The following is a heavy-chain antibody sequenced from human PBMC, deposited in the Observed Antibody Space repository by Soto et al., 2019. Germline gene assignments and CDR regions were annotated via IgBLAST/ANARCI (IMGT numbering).Heavy chain of an antibody. V-gene: IGHV3-23*01. Sequence: EVQLLESGGGLVQPGGSLRLSCAASGFTFSSYAMSWVRQAPGKGLEWVSVVSGSGALTYYADSVKGRFNISRDNSKNTVYLQMNSLRSEDTDVYYCATGGRSSAFDYGGQGTLVTVSS. D-gene: IGHD6-6*01. CDR3: ATGGRSSAFDY. CDR1: GFTFSSYA. J-gene: IGHJ4*02. CDR2: VSGSGALT.